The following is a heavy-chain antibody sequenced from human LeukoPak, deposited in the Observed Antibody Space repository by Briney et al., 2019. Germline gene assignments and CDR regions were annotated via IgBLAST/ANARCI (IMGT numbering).Heavy chain of an antibody. CDR2: FDPEDGET. D-gene: IGHD2-2*01. J-gene: IGHJ4*02. CDR1: GYTLTELS. Sequence: ASVKVSCKGSGYTLTELSMHWVRQAPGKGLEWMGGFDPEDGETIYAQKFQGRVTMTEDTSTDTAYMELSSLRSEDTAVYYCATGPKYQLLYYFDYWGQGTLVTVSS. V-gene: IGHV1-24*01. CDR3: ATGPKYQLLYYFDY.